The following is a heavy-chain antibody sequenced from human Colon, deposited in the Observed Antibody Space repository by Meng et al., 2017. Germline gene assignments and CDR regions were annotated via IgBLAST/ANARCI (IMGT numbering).Heavy chain of an antibody. CDR3: ARGVDWAKSGNF. J-gene: IGHJ4*02. D-gene: IGHD3-9*01. CDR2: IHPSGST. CDR1: GGSFSDYY. V-gene: IGHV4-34*01. Sequence: QVQLRQWGAGLLKPSETLSLTFAVYGGSFSDYYLTWIRQPPGKGLEWVGEIHPSGSTYYSPSLQSRVTITLDTSKNQFSLTSSSMTAADTAVYYCARGVDWAKSGNFWGQGTLVTVSS.